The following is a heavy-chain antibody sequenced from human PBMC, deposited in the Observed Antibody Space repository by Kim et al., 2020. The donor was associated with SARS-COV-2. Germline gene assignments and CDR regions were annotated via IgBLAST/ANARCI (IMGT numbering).Heavy chain of an antibody. CDR2: IYSSGDT. V-gene: IGHV3-66*01. Sequence: GESLKISCAASGFTVSSTFMSWVRQAPGKGLEWISVIYSSGDTYYAESVKGRFSLSRDNSKNTIYLQMDTLRAEDSGVYYCARGAGSVSFDFRGQGTLVT. D-gene: IGHD2-15*01. J-gene: IGHJ4*02. CDR1: GFTVSSTF. CDR3: ARGAGSVSFDF.